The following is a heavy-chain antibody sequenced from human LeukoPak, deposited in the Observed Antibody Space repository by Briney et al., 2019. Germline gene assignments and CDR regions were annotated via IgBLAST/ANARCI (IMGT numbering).Heavy chain of an antibody. CDR2: IYYSGST. CDR3: ARGDHSSTWFDP. D-gene: IGHD6-13*01. J-gene: IGHJ5*02. V-gene: IGHV4-39*07. Sequence: WIRQPPGKGLEWIGSIYYSGSTYYNPSLKSRVTISVDTSKDQFSLKLSSVTAADTAVYYCARGDHSSTWFDPWGQGTLVTVSS.